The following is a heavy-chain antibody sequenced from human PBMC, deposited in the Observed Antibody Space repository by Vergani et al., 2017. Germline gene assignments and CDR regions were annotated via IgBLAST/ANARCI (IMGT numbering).Heavy chain of an antibody. CDR3: ARVNTETNGHLYYYYYKEV. CDR1: GGSFTSYH. J-gene: IGHJ6*03. CDR2: IDHTGRP. D-gene: IGHD4-11*01. V-gene: IGHV4-34*01. Sequence: QVQLQQWGGGLLKPSETLSLTCVVNGGSFTSYHWTWIRQSPGEGLEWVGDIDHTGRPDYNPSLKSRLTMSVDKSRNQFSLTRNAVTAHDTAIYFCARVNTETNGHLYYYYYKEVWGQGTAV.